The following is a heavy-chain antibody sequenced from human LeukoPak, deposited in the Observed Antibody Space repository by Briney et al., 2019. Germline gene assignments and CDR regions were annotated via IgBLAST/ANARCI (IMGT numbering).Heavy chain of an antibody. J-gene: IGHJ4*02. CDR3: ARAYRNLPFDY. CDR2: IYYSGST. CDR1: GGSISSSSYY. V-gene: IGHV4-39*07. Sequence: PSETLSLTCTVSGGSISSSSYYWGWIRQPPGKGLEWIGSIYYSGSTNYNPSLKSRVTMSVDTSKNQFSLKLSSVTAADTAVYYCARAYRNLPFDYWGQGTLVTVSS. D-gene: IGHD3-16*02.